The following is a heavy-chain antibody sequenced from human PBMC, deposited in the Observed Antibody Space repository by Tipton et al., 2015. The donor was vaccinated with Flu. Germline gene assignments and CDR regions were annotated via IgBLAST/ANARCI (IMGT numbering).Heavy chain of an antibody. CDR2: IHHSGST. D-gene: IGHD1-26*01. J-gene: IGHJ5*02. Sequence: GLVKPSETLSLTCAVYGGSFSGYYWSWIRQPPGMGLEWIGEIHHSGSTNYNPSLKSRVTISVDTSKNQFSLKLSSVTAADTAVYYCARGPESIVGATGGWFDTWGQGTLVTVSS. CDR3: ARGPESIVGATGGWFDT. V-gene: IGHV4-34*01. CDR1: GGSFSGYY.